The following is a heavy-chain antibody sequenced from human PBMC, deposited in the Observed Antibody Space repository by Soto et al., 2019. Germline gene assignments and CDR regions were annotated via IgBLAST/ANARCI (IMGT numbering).Heavy chain of an antibody. J-gene: IGHJ6*02. D-gene: IGHD2-8*01. Sequence: ASVKVSCKASGGTFSSYAISWVRQAPGQGLEWMGGIIPIFGTANYAQKFQGRVTITADESTSTAYMELSSLRSEDTAVYYCARVARGADIVLMVYAIPLIYYYGMDVWGQGTTVTVSS. CDR3: ARVARGADIVLMVYAIPLIYYYGMDV. CDR1: GGTFSSYA. CDR2: IIPIFGTA. V-gene: IGHV1-69*13.